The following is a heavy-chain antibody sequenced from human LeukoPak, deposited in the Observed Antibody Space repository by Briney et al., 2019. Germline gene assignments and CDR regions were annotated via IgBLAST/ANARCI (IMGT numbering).Heavy chain of an antibody. Sequence: SETLSLTCTVSGASISSPLYYWAWIRQPPGKGLEWIASIYYSGSTYYNPSLKSRVTISVDTSKNQFSLKLSSVTAADTAVYYCARRKYSSGWPPEGAFDIWGQGTMVTVSS. CDR2: IYYSGST. D-gene: IGHD6-19*01. V-gene: IGHV4-39*01. J-gene: IGHJ3*02. CDR1: GASISSPLYY. CDR3: ARRKYSSGWPPEGAFDI.